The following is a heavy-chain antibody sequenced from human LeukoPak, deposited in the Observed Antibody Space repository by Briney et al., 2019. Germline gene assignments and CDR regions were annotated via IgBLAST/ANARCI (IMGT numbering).Heavy chain of an antibody. CDR2: ISYSGTT. CDR1: GGSISSYY. Sequence: SETLSLTCTVSGGSISSYYWSWIRQPPGKGLEWIGFISYSGTTNYNPSLKSRVTISLDTSKKQFSLRLSPVTAADTAVYYCAAGCSSTSCYWYYYTDVWGKGTTVTVSS. D-gene: IGHD2-2*01. J-gene: IGHJ6*03. V-gene: IGHV4-59*12. CDR3: AAGCSSTSCYWYYYTDV.